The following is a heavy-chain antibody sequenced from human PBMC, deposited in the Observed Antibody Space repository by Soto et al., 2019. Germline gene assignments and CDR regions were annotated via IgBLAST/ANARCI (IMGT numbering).Heavy chain of an antibody. CDR1: GFTVSSNY. Sequence: SXAASGFTVSSNYMSWVRQAPVKGLEWVSVIYSGGSTYYADSVKGRFTISRDNSKNTLYLQMKSLRAEDTAVYYCAGYSSSWAFDYWGQGTLVTVSS. D-gene: IGHD6-13*01. J-gene: IGHJ4*02. CDR2: IYSGGST. CDR3: AGYSSSWAFDY. V-gene: IGHV3-53*01.